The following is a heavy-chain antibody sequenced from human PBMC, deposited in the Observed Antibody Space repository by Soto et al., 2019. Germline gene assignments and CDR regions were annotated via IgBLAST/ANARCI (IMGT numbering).Heavy chain of an antibody. CDR1: GFTFSSYA. CDR3: VKIAEMATITGTFDY. V-gene: IGHV3-64D*09. Sequence: GGSLRLSCSASGFTFSSYAMHWVRQAPGKGLEYVSAISSNGGSTYYADSVKGRFTISRDNSKNTLYLQMSSLRAEDTAVYCCVKIAEMATITGTFDYWGQGTLVTVSS. J-gene: IGHJ4*02. CDR2: ISSNGGST. D-gene: IGHD5-12*01.